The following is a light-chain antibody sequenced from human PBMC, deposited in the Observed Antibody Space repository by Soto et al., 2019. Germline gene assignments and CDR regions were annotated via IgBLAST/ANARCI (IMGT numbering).Light chain of an antibody. Sequence: EVVLTQSPGTLSLSPGEGATLSCRASQSVVTSYLAWYQQRDGQSPRLLIYGALYRAPGIPDRFSGSGSGTDFTLSINRLDPEDFAVYYCQYYDESMWTFGQGTKVDIK. CDR1: QSVVTSY. V-gene: IGKV3-20*01. J-gene: IGKJ1*01. CDR2: GAL. CDR3: QYYDESMWT.